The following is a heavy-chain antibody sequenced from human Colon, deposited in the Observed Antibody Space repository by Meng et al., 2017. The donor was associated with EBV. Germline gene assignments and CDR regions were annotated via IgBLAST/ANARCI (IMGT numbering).Heavy chain of an antibody. J-gene: IGHJ4*02. Sequence: QVQIQQWGEGLWKPSETLSATCAVSGCVFSGYYWSWIRQAPGKGLEWIGEINHSGSTKFTPSLESRVSISVDTSENQVSLKLTSVTAADTAVYYCARRTTVNLRSFDSWGQGTLVTVSS. V-gene: IGHV4-34*01. CDR1: GCVFSGYY. CDR2: INHSGST. D-gene: IGHD4-17*01. CDR3: ARRTTVNLRSFDS.